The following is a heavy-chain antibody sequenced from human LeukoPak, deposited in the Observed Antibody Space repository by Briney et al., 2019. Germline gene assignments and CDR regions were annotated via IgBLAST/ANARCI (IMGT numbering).Heavy chain of an antibody. V-gene: IGHV4-30-4*08. CDR1: GGSISSGDYY. CDR2: IYYSGST. CDR3: ARVDRYYGQGWFDP. Sequence: PSQTLSLTCTVSGGSISSGDYYWSWIRQPPGKGLEWIGYIYYSGSTYYNPSLKSRVTISVDTSKNQFSLKLSSVTAADTAVYYCARVDRYYGQGWFDPWGQGTLVTVSS. D-gene: IGHD3-10*01. J-gene: IGHJ5*02.